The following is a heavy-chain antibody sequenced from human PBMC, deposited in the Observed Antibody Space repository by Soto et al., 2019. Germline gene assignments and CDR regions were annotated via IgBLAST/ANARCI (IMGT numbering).Heavy chain of an antibody. D-gene: IGHD3-10*01. CDR3: ASDLSGRADV. Sequence: GGSLILSCAASGFTFSSYWMHWVRQAPGKGLVWVSRMNEDGGTTDYADSVKGRFTISRDNAKNTLYLQMNSLRVEDTAVYYCASDLSGRADVWGQGTTVTV. CDR2: MNEDGGTT. J-gene: IGHJ6*02. V-gene: IGHV3-74*01. CDR1: GFTFSSYW.